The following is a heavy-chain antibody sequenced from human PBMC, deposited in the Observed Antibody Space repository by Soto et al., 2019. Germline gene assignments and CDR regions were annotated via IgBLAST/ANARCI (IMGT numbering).Heavy chain of an antibody. CDR1: GFTFSSYA. J-gene: IGHJ5*02. V-gene: IGHV3-30-3*01. Sequence: GGSLRLSCAASGFTFSSYAMHWVRQAPGKGLEWVAVISYDGSNKYYADSVKGRFTISRVNSKNTLYLQMNSLRAEDTAVYYSGRNYPYYDKPYDRWGQGSLCTVSS. D-gene: IGHD3-22*01. CDR3: GRNYPYYDKPYDR. CDR2: ISYDGSNK.